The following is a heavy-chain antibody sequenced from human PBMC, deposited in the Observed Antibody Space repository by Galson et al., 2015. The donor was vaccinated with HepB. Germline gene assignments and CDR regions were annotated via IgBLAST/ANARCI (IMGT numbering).Heavy chain of an antibody. J-gene: IGHJ4*02. CDR3: ARLETVAAFDY. D-gene: IGHD4-23*01. V-gene: IGHV3-66*02. Sequence: SLRLSCAASGFTVSSNYMSWVRQAPGKGLEWVSVIYSGGSTYYADSVKGRFTISRDNSKNTLYLQMNSLRAEDTAVYYCARLETVAAFDYWGQGTLVTVSS. CDR1: GFTVSSNY. CDR2: IYSGGST.